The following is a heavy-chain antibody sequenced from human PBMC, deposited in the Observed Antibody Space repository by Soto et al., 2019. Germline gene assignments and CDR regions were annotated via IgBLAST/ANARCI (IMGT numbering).Heavy chain of an antibody. CDR2: IYYSGST. V-gene: IGHV4-59*01. J-gene: IGHJ4*02. CDR1: GGSISSYY. D-gene: IGHD6-19*01. Sequence: SETLSLTCTVSGGSISSYYWSWIRQPPGKGLEWIGYIYYSGSTNYNPSLKSRVTISVDTSKNQFSLKLSSVTAADTAVYYCAIDYIAVAGSYFDYWXQGTLVTVSS. CDR3: AIDYIAVAGSYFDY.